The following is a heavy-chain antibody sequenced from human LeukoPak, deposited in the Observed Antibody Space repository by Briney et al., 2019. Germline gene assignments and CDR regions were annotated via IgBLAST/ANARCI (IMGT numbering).Heavy chain of an antibody. Sequence: GGSLRLSCAASGFTFSSYAMSWVRQAPGKGLEWVSTISGSGGTTYYADSVKGRFTISRDNSKNTLYLQMNSLRAEDTAVYYYAKRWATSHFDYWGQGTLVTVSS. CDR3: AKRWATSHFDY. CDR1: GFTFSSYA. J-gene: IGHJ4*02. V-gene: IGHV3-23*01. D-gene: IGHD3-16*01. CDR2: ISGSGGTT.